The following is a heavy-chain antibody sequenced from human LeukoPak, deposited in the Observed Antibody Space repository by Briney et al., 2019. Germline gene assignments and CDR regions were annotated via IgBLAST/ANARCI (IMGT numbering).Heavy chain of an antibody. CDR2: IYYSGST. D-gene: IGHD4-17*01. CDR1: GGSISSSSYY. J-gene: IGHJ5*02. Sequence: PSETLSLTCTVSGGSISSSSYYWGWIRQPPGKGLEWIGTIYYSGSTYYNPSLKSRVTISVDTSKNQFPLKLSSVTAADTAVYYCAREFDYEGVDPWGQGTLVTVSS. V-gene: IGHV4-39*06. CDR3: AREFDYEGVDP.